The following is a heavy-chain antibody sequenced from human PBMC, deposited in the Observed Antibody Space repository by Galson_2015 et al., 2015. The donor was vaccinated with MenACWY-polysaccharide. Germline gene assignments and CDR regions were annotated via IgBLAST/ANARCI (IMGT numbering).Heavy chain of an antibody. CDR3: AKAHSSGWYYFDY. CDR2: ISGSGGST. CDR1: GFTFSSYA. J-gene: IGHJ4*02. V-gene: IGHV3-23*01. Sequence: SLRLSCAASGFTFSSYAMSWVRQAPGQGLEWVSAISGSGGSTYYADSVKGRFTISRDNSKNTLYLQMNSLRAEDTAVYYCAKAHSSGWYYFDYWGQGTLVTVSS. D-gene: IGHD6-19*01.